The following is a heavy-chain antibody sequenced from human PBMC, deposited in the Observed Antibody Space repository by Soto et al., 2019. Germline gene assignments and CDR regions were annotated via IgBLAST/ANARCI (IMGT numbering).Heavy chain of an antibody. V-gene: IGHV6-1*01. CDR3: ARAGCSNTSCYTWEYWFDP. D-gene: IGHD2-2*02. CDR2: TYYRSKWYN. CDR1: GDSVSSNSAA. Sequence: SQTLSLTCAISGDSVSSNSAAWNWIRQSPSRGLEWLGRTYYRSKWYNDYAVSVKSRITINPDTSKNQFSLQLNSVTPEDTAVYYCARAGCSNTSCYTWEYWFDPWGQGTLVTVSS. J-gene: IGHJ5*02.